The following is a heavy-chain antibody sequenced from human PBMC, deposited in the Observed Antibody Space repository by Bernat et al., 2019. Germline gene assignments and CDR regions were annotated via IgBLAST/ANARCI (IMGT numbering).Heavy chain of an antibody. CDR2: ISYDGSNK. D-gene: IGHD3-10*01. CDR3: AVLWFGELTNKYYYYGMDV. J-gene: IGHJ6*02. Sequence: QVQLVESGGGVVQPGRSLRLSCAASGFTFSSYGMHWVRQAPGKGLEWVAVISYDGSNKYDAGSVKGRFTISTDNSKNTLYLQMNSLRAEDTAVYYCAVLWFGELTNKYYYYGMDVWGQGTTVTVSS. V-gene: IGHV3-30*03. CDR1: GFTFSSYG.